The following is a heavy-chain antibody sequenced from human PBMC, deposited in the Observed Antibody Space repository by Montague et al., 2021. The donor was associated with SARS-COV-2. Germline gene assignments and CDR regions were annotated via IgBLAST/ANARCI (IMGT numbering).Heavy chain of an antibody. J-gene: IGHJ4*02. Sequence: PALVKPTQTLTLTCTFSGFSLNTSGMCVSWIRQPPGKALEWLALIDWDEDQYYSTSLKTRLTISKDTSKNQVVLIMTNMDPIDTATYYCARSYGDYRDSYFDYWGQGTQVTVSS. CDR2: IDWDEDQ. D-gene: IGHD4-17*01. CDR3: ARSYGDYRDSYFDY. CDR1: GFSLNTSGMC. V-gene: IGHV2-70*01.